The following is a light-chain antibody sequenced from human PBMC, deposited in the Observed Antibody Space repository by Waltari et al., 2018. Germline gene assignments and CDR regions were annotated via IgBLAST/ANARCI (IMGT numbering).Light chain of an antibody. J-gene: IGKJ4*01. V-gene: IGKV3-15*01. Sequence: ETVMTQSPDTLSVSPGERGTLSCRASQNINLNLAWYQQKLGQAPRLLIYAASTRATGIPARFSGSGSGTEFTLTISSLQSEDFAVYYCLQYNKLPLTFGGGTKVEIK. CDR3: LQYNKLPLT. CDR1: QNINLN. CDR2: AAS.